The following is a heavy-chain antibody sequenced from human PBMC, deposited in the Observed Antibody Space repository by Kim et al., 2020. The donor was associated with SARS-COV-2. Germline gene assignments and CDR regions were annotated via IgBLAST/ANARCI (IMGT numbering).Heavy chain of an antibody. CDR2: IYNSWST. Sequence: SETLSLTCTVSGASISRYYWSWIRQPPGKGLEWIGYIYNSWSTTYNPSLTSRVAISGDTSKNQFSLKLTSVTAADTAVYYCVRAAPFMSNGGWYGDYFD. J-gene: IGHJ4*01. CDR3: VRAAPFMSNGGWYGDYFD. V-gene: IGHV4-59*01. D-gene: IGHD6-19*01. CDR1: GASISRYY.